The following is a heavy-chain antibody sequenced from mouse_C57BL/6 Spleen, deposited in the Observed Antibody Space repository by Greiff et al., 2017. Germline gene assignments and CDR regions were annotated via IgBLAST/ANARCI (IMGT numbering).Heavy chain of an antibody. J-gene: IGHJ2*01. CDR1: GYTFTSYW. D-gene: IGHD1-1*01. Sequence: QVQLQQSGAELVKPGASVKMSCKASGYTFTSYWITWVKQRPGQGLEWIGDIYPGSGSTNYNEKFKSKATLTVDTSSSTAYMQLSSLTSEDSAVYYCARRPITTVVATPFDYWGQGTTLTVSS. CDR3: ARRPITTVVATPFDY. CDR2: IYPGSGST. V-gene: IGHV1-55*01.